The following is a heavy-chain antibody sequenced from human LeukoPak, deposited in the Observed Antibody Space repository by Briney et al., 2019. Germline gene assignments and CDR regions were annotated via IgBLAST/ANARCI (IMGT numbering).Heavy chain of an antibody. J-gene: IGHJ6*02. CDR1: GYTFTSYY. D-gene: IGHD6-19*01. Sequence: ASVKVSCKASGYTFTSYYMHWVRQAPGEGLEWMGIINPSGGSTSYAQKFQGRVTMTRDTSTSTVYTELSSLRSEDTAVYYCASLSGWQYYYYGMDVWGQGTTVTVSS. V-gene: IGHV1-46*01. CDR2: INPSGGST. CDR3: ASLSGWQYYYYGMDV.